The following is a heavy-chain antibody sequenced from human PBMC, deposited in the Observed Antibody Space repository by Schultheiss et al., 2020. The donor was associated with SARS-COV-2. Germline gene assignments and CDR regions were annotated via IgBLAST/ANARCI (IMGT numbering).Heavy chain of an antibody. D-gene: IGHD3-3*01. Sequence: SETLSLTCTVSGGSISSYYWSWIRQPPGKGLEWIGYIYYSGSTNYNPSLKSRVTISVDTSKNQFSLKLSSVTAADTAVYYCARVGLYDFWSGWGLDYWGQGTLVTVSS. CDR1: GGSISSYY. CDR3: ARVGLYDFWSGWGLDY. CDR2: IYYSGST. J-gene: IGHJ4*02. V-gene: IGHV4-59*12.